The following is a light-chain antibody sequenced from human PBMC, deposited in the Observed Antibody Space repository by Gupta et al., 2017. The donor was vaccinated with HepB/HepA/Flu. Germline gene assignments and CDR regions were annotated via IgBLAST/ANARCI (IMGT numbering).Light chain of an antibody. CDR3: QQYGSSPT. Sequence: EIVLTQSPGPLPSSPGERATLSCRASQSVSSSYLAWYQQKPGQAPRLLIYGASSRATGIPDRFSGSGSGTDFTLTISRLEPEDFAVYYCQQYGSSPTFGGGTKVEIK. CDR1: QSVSSSY. CDR2: GAS. J-gene: IGKJ4*01. V-gene: IGKV3-20*01.